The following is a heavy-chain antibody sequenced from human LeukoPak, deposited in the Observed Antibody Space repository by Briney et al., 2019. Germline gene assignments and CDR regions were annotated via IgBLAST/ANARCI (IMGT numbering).Heavy chain of an antibody. D-gene: IGHD2-15*01. CDR1: GFTFSSYG. CDR3: ARHYCSGGSCYFDY. J-gene: IGHJ4*02. CDR2: IWYDGSNK. V-gene: IGHV3-33*01. Sequence: PGRSLRLFCAASGFTFSSYGMHWVRQAPGKGLEWVAVIWYDGSNKYYADSVKGRFTISRDNSKNTLYLQMNSLRAEDTAVYYCARHYCSGGSCYFDYWGQGTLVTVSS.